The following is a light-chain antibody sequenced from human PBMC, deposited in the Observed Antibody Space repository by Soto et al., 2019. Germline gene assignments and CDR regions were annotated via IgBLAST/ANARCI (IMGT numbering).Light chain of an antibody. CDR3: QQYNNWPLYT. CDR2: GAS. CDR1: QSVSSN. Sequence: EIVMTQSPATLSVSPGERATLSCRASQSVSSNLAWYQQKPGQAPRLLISGASTRATGIPARFSGSGSGTEFTLNISSLQSEDFAVYYWQQYNNWPLYTFGQVTKLEIK. J-gene: IGKJ2*01. V-gene: IGKV3-15*01.